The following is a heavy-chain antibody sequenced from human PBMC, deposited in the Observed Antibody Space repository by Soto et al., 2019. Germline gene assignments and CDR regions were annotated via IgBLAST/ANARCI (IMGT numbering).Heavy chain of an antibody. CDR2: IYYSGST. CDR1: GGSISSYY. J-gene: IGHJ4*02. CDR3: AVFDEYSCSWGGEN. Sequence: QVQLQESGPGLVKPSETLSLTCTVSGGSISSYYWSWIRQPPGKGLEWIGYIYYSGSTNYNPSLRSRVTISVDTSKIPCSLKLSSVTAADTAVYYCAVFDEYSCSWGGENWGQGTLVTVSS. V-gene: IGHV4-59*01. D-gene: IGHD6-6*01.